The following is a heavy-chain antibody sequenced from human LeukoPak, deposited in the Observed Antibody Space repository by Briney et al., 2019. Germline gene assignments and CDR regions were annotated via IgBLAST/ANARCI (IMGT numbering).Heavy chain of an antibody. CDR3: ARVKTMVWGVYPRY. Sequence: ASVNVSCKASGYTFTSYDINWVRQATGPGLEWMGRMNPNSGNTGYAQKFQGRVTMTRNNSICTAYMELSSLRSEDTAVYYCARVKTMVWGVYPRYWGQGTLVTVSS. J-gene: IGHJ4*02. D-gene: IGHD3-10*01. V-gene: IGHV1-8*01. CDR2: MNPNSGNT. CDR1: GYTFTSYD.